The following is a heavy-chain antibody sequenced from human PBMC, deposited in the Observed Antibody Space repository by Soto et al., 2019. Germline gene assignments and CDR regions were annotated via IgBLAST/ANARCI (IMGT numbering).Heavy chain of an antibody. V-gene: IGHV1-18*01. CDR1: GYTFTSYG. Sequence: ASVKVSCKASGYTFTSYGISWVRQAPGQGLEWMGWISAYNGNTNYAQKLQGRVTMTTDTSTSTAYMELRSLRSDDTAVYYCARDTLVDQLVAGTFDYWGQGTLVTVSS. CDR2: ISAYNGNT. D-gene: IGHD1-1*01. CDR3: ARDTLVDQLVAGTFDY. J-gene: IGHJ4*02.